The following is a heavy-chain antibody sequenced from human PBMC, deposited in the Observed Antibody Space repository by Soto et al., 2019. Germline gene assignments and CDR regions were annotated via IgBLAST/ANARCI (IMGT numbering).Heavy chain of an antibody. J-gene: IGHJ4*02. CDR3: ARGLRSVLDY. CDR2: ISSDEKIK. V-gene: IGHV3-33*01. CDR1: GFIFSNFG. Sequence: GGSLRLSCVASGFIFSNFGMHWVRQAPGKGLEWVAVISSDEKIKQYADSVRGRFAISRDNSKNTLYLRMTSLRAEDTAIYYCARGLRSVLDYWGQGTQVTVSS. D-gene: IGHD6-6*01.